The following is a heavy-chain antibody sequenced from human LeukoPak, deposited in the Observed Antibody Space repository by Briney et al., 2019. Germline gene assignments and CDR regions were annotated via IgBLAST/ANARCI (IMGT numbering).Heavy chain of an antibody. CDR3: ARERQAFSSSGPTFFDY. CDR1: GGSFSGYY. Sequence: PSETLSLTCAVYGGSFSGYYWSWIRQPPGKGLEWIGEINHSGSTNYNPSLKSRVTISVDTSKNQFSLKLSSVTAADTAVYYCARERQAFSSSGPTFFDYWGQGTLVTVSS. D-gene: IGHD6-13*01. J-gene: IGHJ4*02. CDR2: INHSGST. V-gene: IGHV4-34*01.